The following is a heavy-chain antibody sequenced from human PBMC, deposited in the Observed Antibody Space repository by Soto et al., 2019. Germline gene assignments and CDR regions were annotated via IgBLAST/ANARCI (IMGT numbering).Heavy chain of an antibody. CDR3: ARALGYYYDSSGYFVFDY. CDR1: GFTFSSYW. CDR2: IKQDGSEK. J-gene: IGHJ4*02. D-gene: IGHD3-22*01. V-gene: IGHV3-7*01. Sequence: RLSCAASGFTFSSYWMSWVRQAPGKGLEWVANIKQDGSEKYYVDSVKGRFTISRDNAKNSLYLQMNSLRAEDTAVYYCARALGYYYDSSGYFVFDYWGQGTLVTVSS.